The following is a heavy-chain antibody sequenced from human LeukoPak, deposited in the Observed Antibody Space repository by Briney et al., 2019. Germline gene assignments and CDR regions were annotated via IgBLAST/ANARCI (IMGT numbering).Heavy chain of an antibody. J-gene: IGHJ4*02. CDR1: GGSISSGSYY. CDR3: ARAVAVVPAAIYIGYFDY. Sequence: PSETLYLTCTVSGGSISSGSYYWRWIRQPAGKGLEWIGRIYTSGSTNYNPSLKSRVTISVDTSKNQFSLKLSSVTAADTAVYYCARAVAVVPAAIYIGYFDYWGQGTLVTVSS. D-gene: IGHD2-2*01. V-gene: IGHV4-61*02. CDR2: IYTSGST.